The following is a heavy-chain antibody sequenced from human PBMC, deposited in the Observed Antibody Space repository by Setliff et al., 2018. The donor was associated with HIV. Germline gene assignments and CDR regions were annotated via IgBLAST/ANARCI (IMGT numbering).Heavy chain of an antibody. CDR2: ISNSGSDI. CDR3: ASIRYNWNYFDY. V-gene: IGHV3-11*01. Sequence: SCAASGFTFSDSYMSWIRQAPGKGLEWIAYISNSGSDIYYADSVKGRFTISRDNAKNSLYLQMNSLRIEDTAVYYCASIRYNWNYFDYWGQGTLVTVSS. D-gene: IGHD1-20*01. J-gene: IGHJ4*02. CDR1: GFTFSDSY.